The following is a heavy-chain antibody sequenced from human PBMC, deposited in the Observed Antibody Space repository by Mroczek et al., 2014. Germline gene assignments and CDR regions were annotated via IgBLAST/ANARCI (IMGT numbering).Heavy chain of an antibody. J-gene: IGHJ4*02. CDR1: GGSISSYY. D-gene: IGHD6-19*01. CDR2: IYYSGST. V-gene: IGHV4-59*01. CDR3: ARVVAVAGTYYFDY. Sequence: VQLLESGPGLVKPSETLSLTCTVSGGSISSYYWSWIRQPPGKGPEWIGYIYYSGSTNYNPSLKSRVTISVDTSKNQFSLKLSSVTAADTAVYYCARVVAVAGTYYFDYWGQGTLVTVSS.